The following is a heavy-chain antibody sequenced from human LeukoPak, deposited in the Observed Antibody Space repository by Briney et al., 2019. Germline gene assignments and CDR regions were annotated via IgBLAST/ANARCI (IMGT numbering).Heavy chain of an antibody. D-gene: IGHD3-10*01. CDR1: CSFISCYY. V-gene: IGHV4-59*01. J-gene: IGHJ4*02. CDR2: NYYSGST. CDR3: ASHYYGSGRTN. Sequence: PSDTLSLTCTSCCSFISCYYWRLIRQPPKNVLEWIGYNYYSGSTNYNPSLKSRVTISVDTSKNQFSLKLSSVTAADTAVYYCASHYYGSGRTNWGQGTLVTVSS.